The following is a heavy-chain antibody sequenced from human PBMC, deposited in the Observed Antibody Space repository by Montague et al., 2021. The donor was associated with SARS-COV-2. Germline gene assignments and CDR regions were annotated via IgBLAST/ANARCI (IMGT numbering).Heavy chain of an antibody. CDR2: IYYSGST. D-gene: IGHD5-12*01. Sequence: SETLSLTCTVSGGSISSYYWSWIRQPPGKGLEWIGYIYYSGSTNXNPSLKSRVTISVDTSKNHFSLKLNSVTAADTAVYYCARRGRKLLPVATTIGGFDIWGQGTMVTVSS. CDR3: ARRGRKLLPVATTIGGFDI. CDR1: GGSISSYY. J-gene: IGHJ3*02. V-gene: IGHV4-59*08.